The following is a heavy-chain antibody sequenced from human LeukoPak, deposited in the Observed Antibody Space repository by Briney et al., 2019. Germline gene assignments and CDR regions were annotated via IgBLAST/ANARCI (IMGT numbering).Heavy chain of an antibody. CDR1: GFTFSSNS. Sequence: GGSLRLSCAASGFTFSSNSMNWVRQAPGKGLEWVSYISSSSSTIYYADSVKGRFTISRDNAKNSLYLQMNSLRAEDTAVYYCARDPSLLFSHAFDIWGQGTMVTVSS. D-gene: IGHD2-15*01. CDR3: ARDPSLLFSHAFDI. CDR2: ISSSSSTI. V-gene: IGHV3-48*04. J-gene: IGHJ3*02.